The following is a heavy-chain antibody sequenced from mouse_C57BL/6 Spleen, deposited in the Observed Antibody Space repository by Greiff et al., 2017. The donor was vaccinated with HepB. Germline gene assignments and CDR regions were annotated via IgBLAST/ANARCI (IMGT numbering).Heavy chain of an antibody. CDR1: GYTFTEYT. Sequence: VKLQESGAELVKPGASVKLSCKASGYTFTEYTIHWVKQRSGQGLEWIGWFYPGSGSIKYNEKFKDKATLTADKSSSTVYMELSRLTSEDSAVYFCARHEGRFYDYDGSFDYWGQGTTLTVSS. CDR3: ARHEGRFYDYDGSFDY. J-gene: IGHJ2*01. CDR2: FYPGSGSI. D-gene: IGHD2-4*01. V-gene: IGHV1-62-2*01.